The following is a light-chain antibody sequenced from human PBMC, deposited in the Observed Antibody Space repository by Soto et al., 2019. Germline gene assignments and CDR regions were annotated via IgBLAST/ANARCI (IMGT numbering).Light chain of an antibody. CDR3: QQRYNWPLT. CDR1: QSIDTY. CDR2: DAS. Sequence: EIVLTQSPATLSWSPGERATLSCMASQSIDTYLAWYQQKPGQAPRLLIYDASDRATGIPARFSGSGSGTAFTLTISGLEPEDFALYYCQQRYNWPLTFGGGTKVDI. V-gene: IGKV3-11*01. J-gene: IGKJ4*01.